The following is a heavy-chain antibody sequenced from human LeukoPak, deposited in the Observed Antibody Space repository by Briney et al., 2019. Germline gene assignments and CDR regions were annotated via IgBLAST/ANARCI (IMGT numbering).Heavy chain of an antibody. V-gene: IGHV4-4*07. CDR1: GGSISGYY. J-gene: IGHJ5*02. CDR3: AREGSSAYAWFDP. Sequence: PSETLSLTCTVSGGSISGYYWSWIRQPAGKGLEWIGHIYTSRTTNYNPSLKSRVTMSIDTSKNQFSLKLSSVTAADTAVYYCAREGSSAYAWFDPWGQGTLVTVSS. CDR2: IYTSRTT. D-gene: IGHD3-22*01.